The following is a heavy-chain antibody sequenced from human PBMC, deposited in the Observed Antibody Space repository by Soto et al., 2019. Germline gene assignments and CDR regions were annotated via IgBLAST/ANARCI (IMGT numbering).Heavy chain of an antibody. J-gene: IGHJ3*01. CDR3: PRESATGPVVDF. CDR2: VGTGSSYK. V-gene: IGHV3-21*01. CDR1: GFTFSRYN. Sequence: EVQLVESGGGLVKPGGSLRISCAASGFTFSRYNMNWVRQAPGKGLEWVSSVGTGSSYKYYADSVKGRFTVYRDNAKNSLYLQMNTLRADDTAVYYCPRESATGPVVDFWGQGTMVTVSS.